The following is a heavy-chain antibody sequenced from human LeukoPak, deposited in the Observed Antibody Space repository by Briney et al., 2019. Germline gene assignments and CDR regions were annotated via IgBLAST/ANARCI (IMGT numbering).Heavy chain of an antibody. D-gene: IGHD2-21*02. Sequence: SVKVSCKASGFTFTSSAVQWVRQARGQRLEWIGWIVVGSGNTNYAQKFQERVTITRDMSTSTAYMELSSLRSEDTAVYYCARQVVTLSSDAFDIWGQGTMVTVSS. J-gene: IGHJ3*02. CDR1: GFTFTSSA. CDR3: ARQVVTLSSDAFDI. CDR2: IVVGSGNT. V-gene: IGHV1-58*01.